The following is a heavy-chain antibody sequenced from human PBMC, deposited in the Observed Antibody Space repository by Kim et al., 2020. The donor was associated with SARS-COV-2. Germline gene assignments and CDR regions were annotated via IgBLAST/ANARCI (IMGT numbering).Heavy chain of an antibody. V-gene: IGHV3-48*02. D-gene: IGHD1-1*01. Sequence: HYADSVKVRLAITRDNAKKSLYLQMNGLRDEDTAVYYCARGGNNWNALDSWGQGTLVTVSS. CDR3: ARGGNNWNALDS. J-gene: IGHJ5*01.